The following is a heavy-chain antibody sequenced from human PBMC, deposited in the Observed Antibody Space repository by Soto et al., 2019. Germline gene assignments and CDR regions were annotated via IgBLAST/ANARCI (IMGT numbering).Heavy chain of an antibody. CDR1: GFTFRNYG. CDR3: AKPPTRGVRLGELSVHRGGRYYYFMDV. D-gene: IGHD3-16*02. V-gene: IGHV3-23*01. J-gene: IGHJ6*02. CDR2: ISSRGGGP. Sequence: PGGSLRLSCAASGFTFRNYGMSWVRQAPGKGLEWVSAISSRGGGPYYTESVRGRFTISRDNSKNTLYLQMNNVTNEDTAVYYCAKPPTRGVRLGELSVHRGGRYYYFMDVWGQGTTVTVSS.